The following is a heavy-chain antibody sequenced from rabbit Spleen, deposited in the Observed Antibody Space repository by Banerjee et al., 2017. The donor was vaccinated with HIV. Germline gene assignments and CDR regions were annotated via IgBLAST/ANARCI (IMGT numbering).Heavy chain of an antibody. J-gene: IGHJ4*01. CDR1: GFDFSRYG. D-gene: IGHD8-1*01. CDR3: ARDAGSGHYIDAYFDL. CDR2: INASTGKP. V-gene: IGHV1S45*01. Sequence: QEQLVETGGGLVQPGGSLKLSCKASGFDFSRYGMSWVRQAPGKGLQWIACINASTGKPVYATWASGRFTISRTSSTTVTLRMTSLTAADRATYFCARDAGSGHYIDAYFDLWGPGTLVPS.